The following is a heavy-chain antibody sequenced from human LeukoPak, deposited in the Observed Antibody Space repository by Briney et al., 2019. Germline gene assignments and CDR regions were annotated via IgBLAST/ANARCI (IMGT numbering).Heavy chain of an antibody. CDR3: ARSGSSWQQLVFRAFDI. CDR2: INHSGGT. D-gene: IGHD6-13*01. V-gene: IGHV4-34*01. J-gene: IGHJ3*02. Sequence: PSETLSLTCAVYGGSFSGYYWSWIRQPPGKGLKWIGEINHSGGTNYNPSLKSRVTISVDTSKNQFSLKLSSVTAADTAVYYCARSGSSWQQLVFRAFDIWGQGTMVTVSS. CDR1: GGSFSGYY.